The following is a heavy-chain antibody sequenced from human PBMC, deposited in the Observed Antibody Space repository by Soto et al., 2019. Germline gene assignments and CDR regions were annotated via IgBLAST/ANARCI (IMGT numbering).Heavy chain of an antibody. CDR2: IDPSDSYT. CDR1: GYSFTSYW. V-gene: IGHV5-10-1*01. CDR3: ARHRPLYGSGSYYPIYYYYGMDV. Sequence: GESLKISCKGSGYSFTSYWISWVRQMPGKGLEWMGRIDPSDSYTNYSPSFQGHVTISADKSISTAYLQWSSLKASDTAMYYCARHRPLYGSGSYYPIYYYYGMDVWGQGTTVTVSS. J-gene: IGHJ6*02. D-gene: IGHD3-10*01.